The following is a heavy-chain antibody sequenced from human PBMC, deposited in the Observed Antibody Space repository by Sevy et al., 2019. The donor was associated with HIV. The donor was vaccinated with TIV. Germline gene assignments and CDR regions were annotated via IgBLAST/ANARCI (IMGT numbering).Heavy chain of an antibody. Sequence: GESLKISCAASGFTFAKYSMSWVRQAPGKGLEWVSTFSFGCGRINYADSVKGRFTISRDDSKNTLFLQMNSLRAEGTATYFCAREGCTQPHDYWGQGTLVTVSS. J-gene: IGHJ4*02. D-gene: IGHD2-8*01. CDR2: FSFGCGRI. CDR1: GFTFAKYS. CDR3: AREGCTQPHDY. V-gene: IGHV3-23*01.